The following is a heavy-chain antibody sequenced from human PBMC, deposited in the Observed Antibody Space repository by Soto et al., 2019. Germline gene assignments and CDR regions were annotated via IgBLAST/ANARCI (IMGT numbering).Heavy chain of an antibody. V-gene: IGHV4-34*01. CDR3: ARRRRGMGGDFSSACPVDY. J-gene: IGHJ4*02. Sequence: QAQLQQCGTGLLKPSETLSLTCAVYDGSFSGYYWSWIRQPPGKGLEWFWEIKHSGSTNDNPTLTRRVTISLDTSKIRFSLKLGSVTAADTAVYYCARRRRGMGGDFSSACPVDYWGQGTLVPVSS. CDR1: DGSFSGYY. D-gene: IGHD2-21*02. CDR2: IKHSGST.